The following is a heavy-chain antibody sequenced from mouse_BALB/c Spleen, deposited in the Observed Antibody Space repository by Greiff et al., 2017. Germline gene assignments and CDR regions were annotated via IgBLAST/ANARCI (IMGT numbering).Heavy chain of an antibody. CDR1: GYTFTSYY. Sequence: QVQLKQPGAELVKPGASVKLSCKASGYTFTSYYMYWVKQRPGQGLEWIGGINPSNGGTNFNEKFKSKATLTVDKSSSTAYMQLSSLTSEDSAVYYCTREDYRYPFAYWGQGTLVTVSA. V-gene: IGHV1S81*02. D-gene: IGHD2-14*01. CDR2: INPSNGGT. CDR3: TREDYRYPFAY. J-gene: IGHJ3*01.